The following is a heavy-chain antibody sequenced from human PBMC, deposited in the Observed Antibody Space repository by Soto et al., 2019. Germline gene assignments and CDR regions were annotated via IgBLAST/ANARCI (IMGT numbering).Heavy chain of an antibody. V-gene: IGHV1-3*01. CDR1: GYTFTSYA. J-gene: IGHJ2*01. CDR3: ARGGSLYWYFDL. CDR2: INAGNGNT. Sequence: ASVKVSCKASGYTFTSYAMHWVRQAPGQRLEWMGWINAGNGNTKYSQKFQGRVTITRDTSASTAYMELSSLRTEDTAVYYCARGGSLYWYFDLWGRGTLVTVSS. D-gene: IGHD1-26*01.